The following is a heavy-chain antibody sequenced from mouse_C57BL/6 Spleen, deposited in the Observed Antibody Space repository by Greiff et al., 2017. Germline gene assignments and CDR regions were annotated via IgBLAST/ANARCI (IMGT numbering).Heavy chain of an antibody. CDR3: ATIYDGYYDWFAY. D-gene: IGHD2-3*01. J-gene: IGHJ3*01. CDR2: ISSGSSTI. V-gene: IGHV5-17*01. CDR1: GFTFSDYG. Sequence: EVQLVESGGGLVKPGGSLKLSCAASGFTFSDYGMHWVRQAPEKGLEWVAYISSGSSTIYYADTVKGRFTIARDNAKNTLFLQMTSLRSEDTAMYYCATIYDGYYDWFAYWGQGTLVTVSA.